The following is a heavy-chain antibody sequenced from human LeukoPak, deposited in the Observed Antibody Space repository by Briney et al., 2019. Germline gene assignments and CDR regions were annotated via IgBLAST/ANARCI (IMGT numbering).Heavy chain of an antibody. CDR1: GGTFSGYA. J-gene: IGHJ4*02. Sequence: SVKVSCKASGGTFSGYAISWVRQAPGQGLEWMGGIIPIFGTANYAQKFQGRVTITTDESTSTAYMELSSLRSEDTAVYYCARDAGIAVAVNYFDYWGQGTLVTVSS. V-gene: IGHV1-69*05. D-gene: IGHD6-19*01. CDR2: IIPIFGTA. CDR3: ARDAGIAVAVNYFDY.